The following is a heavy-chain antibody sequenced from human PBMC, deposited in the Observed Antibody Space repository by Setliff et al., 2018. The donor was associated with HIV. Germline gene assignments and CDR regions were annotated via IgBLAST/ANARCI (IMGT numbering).Heavy chain of an antibody. Sequence: ASVKVSCKASGGTFSSYAISWVRQAPGQGLEWMGGIIPIFGTAKYAQKFQGRVTSTADESTSTAYMELSSLRSEDTAVYYCARVNGSWYERVLNYYYYMDVWGKGTTVTVSS. V-gene: IGHV1-69*13. J-gene: IGHJ6*03. CDR3: ARVNGSWYERVLNYYYYMDV. CDR1: GGTFSSYA. D-gene: IGHD6-13*01. CDR2: IIPIFGTA.